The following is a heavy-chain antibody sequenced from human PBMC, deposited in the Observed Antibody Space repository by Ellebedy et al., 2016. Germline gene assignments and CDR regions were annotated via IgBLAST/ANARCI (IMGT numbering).Heavy chain of an antibody. V-gene: IGHV3-53*01. Sequence: GGSPRLSCAASGFAISTNYMTWVRQAPGKGLEWVSVIYSGGSTYYADSVKGRFTISRDNSKNTLYLQMNSLRAEATAVYYCATQSEDLWFGELLSPRVGGYGIDVWGQGTTVTVSS. CDR2: IYSGGST. CDR1: GFAISTNY. CDR3: ATQSEDLWFGELLSPRVGGYGIDV. J-gene: IGHJ6*02. D-gene: IGHD3-10*01.